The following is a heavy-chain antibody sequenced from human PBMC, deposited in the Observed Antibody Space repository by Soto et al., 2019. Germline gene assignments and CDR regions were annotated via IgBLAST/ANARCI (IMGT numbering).Heavy chain of an antibody. CDR2: IYSSGST. CDR3: ARFVRSCSGTTCYSRTDV. V-gene: IGHV4-61*10. CDR1: RGSVSRDTHS. D-gene: IGHD2-2*01. J-gene: IGHJ6*02. Sequence: SETLSLTCAVSRGSVSRDTHSWSWIRQPTGKRLEWIGFIYSSGSTNYNPSLKSRVTMSVDTSKNQFSLKLRSVIVADTAVYHCARFVRSCSGTTCYSRTDVWGQGTMVTVSS.